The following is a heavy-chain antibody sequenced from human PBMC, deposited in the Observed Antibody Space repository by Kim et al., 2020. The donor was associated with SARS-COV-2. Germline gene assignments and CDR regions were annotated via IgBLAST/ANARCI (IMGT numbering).Heavy chain of an antibody. CDR1: GGSISSSSYY. V-gene: IGHV4-39*01. CDR2: IYYSGST. J-gene: IGHJ4*02. Sequence: SETLSLTCTVSGGSISSSSYYWGWIRQPPGKGLEWIGSIYYSGSTYYNPSLKSRVTISVDTSKNQFSLKLSSVTAADTAVYYCARPKSESYGDYFDYWGQGTLVTVSS. CDR3: ARPKSESYGDYFDY. D-gene: IGHD4-17*01.